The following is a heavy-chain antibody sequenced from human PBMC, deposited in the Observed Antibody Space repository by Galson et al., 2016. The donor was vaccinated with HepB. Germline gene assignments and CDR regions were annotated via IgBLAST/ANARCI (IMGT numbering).Heavy chain of an antibody. CDR1: GFSLSSAGVG. CDR3: AHRDFGSGSLDD. Sequence: PALVKPTQTLTLTCTFSGFSLSSAGVGVGWIRQPPGKALEWLALIYWNDYKPSSPSLKSRPTITTDTSKNQVVLTMTNMDPVDTATYFCAHRDFGSGSLDDWGPGTLVTFSS. J-gene: IGHJ4*02. CDR2: IYWNDYK. D-gene: IGHD3-10*01. V-gene: IGHV2-5*01.